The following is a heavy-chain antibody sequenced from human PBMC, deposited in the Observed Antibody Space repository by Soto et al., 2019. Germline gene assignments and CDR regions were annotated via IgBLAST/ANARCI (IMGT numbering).Heavy chain of an antibody. D-gene: IGHD5-12*01. J-gene: IGHJ4*02. CDR2: IHHTGAT. V-gene: IGHV4-39*01. Sequence: PSETLSLTCTVAGGSITRRNHYWGWVRQPPGKGLEWVASIHHTGATYYNPSLRSRIKMSIDTSKNRFSLSLTSVTAADTATYFCSTYSYCDHNSGYHDSWGQGTLVTVSS. CDR1: GGSITRRNHY. CDR3: STYSYCDHNSGYHDS.